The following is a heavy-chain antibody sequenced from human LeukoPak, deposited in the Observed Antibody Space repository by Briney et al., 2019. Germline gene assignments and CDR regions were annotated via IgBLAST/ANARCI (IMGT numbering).Heavy chain of an antibody. CDR1: GDSVSSNSAA. Sequence: SQTLSLTCAISGDSVSSNSAAWNWIRQSPSRGLEWLGRTYYRSKWYNDYAVSVKGRITINPDTSKNQFSLQLNSVTPEDTAVYYCARQAILAVAGDRRFDPWGQGTLVTVSS. J-gene: IGHJ5*02. V-gene: IGHV6-1*01. D-gene: IGHD6-19*01. CDR3: ARQAILAVAGDRRFDP. CDR2: TYYRSKWYN.